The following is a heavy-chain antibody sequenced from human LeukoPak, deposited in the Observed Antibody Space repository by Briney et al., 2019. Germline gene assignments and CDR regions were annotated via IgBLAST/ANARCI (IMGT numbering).Heavy chain of an antibody. CDR3: ARDASWAYYYYGMDV. CDR1: GFTFSSYW. CDR2: IKQDGSEK. V-gene: IGHV3-7*01. J-gene: IGHJ6*02. Sequence: PGRSLRLSCAAFGFTFSSYWMSWVRQAPGKGLEWVANIKQDGSEKYYVDSVKGRFTISRDNAKNSLYLQMNSLRAEDTAVYYCARDASWAYYYYGMDVWGRGTTVTVSS. D-gene: IGHD2-2*01.